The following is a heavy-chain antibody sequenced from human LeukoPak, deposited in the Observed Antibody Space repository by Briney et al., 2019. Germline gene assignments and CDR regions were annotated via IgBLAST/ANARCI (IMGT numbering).Heavy chain of an antibody. D-gene: IGHD3-9*01. CDR1: GGSISSYY. CDR2: IYYSGST. V-gene: IGHV4-59*01. J-gene: IGHJ5*02. Sequence: PSETLSLTCTVSGGSISSYYWSWIRQPPGKELEWIGYIYYSGSTNYNPSLKSRVTISVDTSKNQFSLKLSSVTAADTAVYYCARGKYFDWLLGWFDPWGQGTLVTVSS. CDR3: ARGKYFDWLLGWFDP.